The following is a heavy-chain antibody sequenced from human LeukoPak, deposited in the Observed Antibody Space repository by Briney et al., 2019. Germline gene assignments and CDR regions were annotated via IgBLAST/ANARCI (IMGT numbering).Heavy chain of an antibody. Sequence: GASLRLSCAASGLTLSSYAMSWVRQAPGKGLEWVSVISGSGGSTYYADSVKGRFTISRDNSKNTLYLQMNSLRAEDTAVYYCAKDVGHNWFDPWGQGTLVTVSS. CDR3: AKDVGHNWFDP. J-gene: IGHJ5*02. CDR2: ISGSGGST. CDR1: GLTLSSYA. D-gene: IGHD1-26*01. V-gene: IGHV3-23*01.